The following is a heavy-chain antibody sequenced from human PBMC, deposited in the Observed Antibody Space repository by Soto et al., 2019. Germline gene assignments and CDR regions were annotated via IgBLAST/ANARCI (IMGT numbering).Heavy chain of an antibody. CDR3: ARLQLWLWDDYYYGMDV. D-gene: IGHD5-18*01. J-gene: IGHJ6*02. CDR1: PGTFSSYA. V-gene: IGHV1-69*01. CDR2: IIPIFGTA. Sequence: QVQLVQCVAEVKKPASSVNVSCKSSPGTFSSYAISLVRQATGQGLEWMAGIIPIFGTADYAQKFQGRVTITVDESTSTAYMELSSLRSEDTAVYYCARLQLWLWDDYYYGMDVWGQGTTVTVS.